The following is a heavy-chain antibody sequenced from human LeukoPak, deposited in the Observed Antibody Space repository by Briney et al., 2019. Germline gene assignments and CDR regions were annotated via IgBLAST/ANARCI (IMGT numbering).Heavy chain of an antibody. J-gene: IGHJ4*02. CDR3: TTGLLWCGELGY. Sequence: GGSLRLSCAASGFTFSNAWMSWVRQAPGKGLEWVGRIKSKTDGETTDYAAPVKGRFTVSRDDSKNMLYLQMDSLKTEDTAISYCTTGLLWCGELGYWGQGTLVTVSS. D-gene: IGHD3-10*01. V-gene: IGHV3-15*01. CDR2: IKSKTDGETT. CDR1: GFTFSNAW.